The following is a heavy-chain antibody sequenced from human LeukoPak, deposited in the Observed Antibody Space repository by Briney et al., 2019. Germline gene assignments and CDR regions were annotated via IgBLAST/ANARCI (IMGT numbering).Heavy chain of an antibody. CDR3: AREAPDAFDV. D-gene: IGHD6-6*01. CDR2: ISSSGSAI. J-gene: IGHJ3*01. CDR1: GFTFSNYE. Sequence: GGSLRLSCAASGFTFSNYEMNWVRQAPGKGLEWVSYISSSGSAIHYADSVKGRFTISRDNAKNSLYLQMNSLRAADTAVYYCAREAPDAFDVWGQGTLVTVSS. V-gene: IGHV3-48*03.